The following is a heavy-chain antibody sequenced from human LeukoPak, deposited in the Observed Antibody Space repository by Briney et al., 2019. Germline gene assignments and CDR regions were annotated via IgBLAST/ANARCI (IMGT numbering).Heavy chain of an antibody. CDR3: ARVPPGPDSSGFFDY. CDR2: INSDGSST. V-gene: IGHV3-74*01. Sequence: GGSLRLSCAASGFTFSSYWMHWVRQAPGKGLVWVSRINSDGSSTSYADSVKGRFTISRDNAKNTLYLQMNSRRAEDTAVYYCARVPPGPDSSGFFDYWGQGTLVTVSS. J-gene: IGHJ4*02. D-gene: IGHD3-22*01. CDR1: GFTFSSYW.